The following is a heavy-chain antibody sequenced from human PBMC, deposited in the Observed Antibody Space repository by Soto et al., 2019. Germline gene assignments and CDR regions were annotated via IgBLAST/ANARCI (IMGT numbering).Heavy chain of an antibody. V-gene: IGHV4-34*01. CDR1: GGSFSGYY. CDR3: ASSRVASATVTTSRYYYYYMDV. CDR2: INHSGST. D-gene: IGHD4-17*01. J-gene: IGHJ6*03. Sequence: QVQLQQWGAGLLKPSETLSLTCAVYGGSFSGYYWSWIRQPPGPGMEWIGEINHSGSTNYNPSLKSRVTISVDTSKNQFSLKLSSVTAADTAVYYCASSRVASATVTTSRYYYYYMDVWGKGTTVTVSS.